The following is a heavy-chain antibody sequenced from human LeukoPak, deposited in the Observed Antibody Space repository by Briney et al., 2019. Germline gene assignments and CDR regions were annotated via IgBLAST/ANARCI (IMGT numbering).Heavy chain of an antibody. CDR1: GFTFSSYG. D-gene: IGHD6-19*01. Sequence: GGSLRLSCATSGFTFSSYGMHWVRQVPGKGLEWVAVISYDAKSNYHVDSVKGRFTISRDNSKNTLYLQMNNLRAEDTAMYYCAKVRWDNSGWYYLDSWGQGTLVTVSS. CDR2: ISYDAKSN. V-gene: IGHV3-30*18. J-gene: IGHJ4*02. CDR3: AKVRWDNSGWYYLDS.